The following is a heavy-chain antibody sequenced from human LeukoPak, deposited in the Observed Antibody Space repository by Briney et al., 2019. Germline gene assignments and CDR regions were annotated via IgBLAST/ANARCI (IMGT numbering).Heavy chain of an antibody. CDR3: ARDGGGIALDY. V-gene: IGHV3-9*01. CDR1: GFTFDDYA. D-gene: IGHD6-13*01. J-gene: IGHJ4*02. CDR2: ISWNSGSI. Sequence: GGSLRLSCAASGFTFDDYAMHWVRQAPGKGLEWVSGISWNSGSIGYADSVKGRFTISRDNAKNSLYLQMNSLRAEDTAVYYCARDGGGIALDYWGQGTLVTVSS.